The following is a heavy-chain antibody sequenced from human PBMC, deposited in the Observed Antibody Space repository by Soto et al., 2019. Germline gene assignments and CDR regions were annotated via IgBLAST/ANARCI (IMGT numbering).Heavy chain of an antibody. CDR2: ISGTGSSI. J-gene: IGHJ4*02. D-gene: IGHD4-17*01. Sequence: EVQLVESGGGLVQPGGSLRLSCAASGFSLRGYSMSWVRQAPGKGLEWVSYISGTGSSIYADSVKGRFTISRDNAKNSVYLQMNSLGDDDSAVYYCARTAGYGDYGDYWGQGTLVTVSS. V-gene: IGHV3-48*02. CDR1: GFSLRGYS. CDR3: ARTAGYGDYGDY.